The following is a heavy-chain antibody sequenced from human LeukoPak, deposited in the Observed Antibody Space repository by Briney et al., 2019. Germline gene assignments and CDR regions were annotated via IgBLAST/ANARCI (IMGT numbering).Heavy chain of an antibody. J-gene: IGHJ5*02. V-gene: IGHV3-66*01. D-gene: IGHD3-10*01. CDR2: IYSGGST. Sequence: GGSLRLSCAASGFTVSSNYMSWVRQAPGKGLEWVSVIYSGGSTYYADSVKGRFTISRDNSKNTLYLQMNSLRAEDTAVYYCARSKLWFGGGDWFDPWGQGTMVTVSS. CDR3: ARSKLWFGGGDWFDP. CDR1: GFTVSSNY.